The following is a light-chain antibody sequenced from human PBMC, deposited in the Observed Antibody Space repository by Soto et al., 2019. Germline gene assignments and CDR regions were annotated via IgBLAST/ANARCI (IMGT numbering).Light chain of an antibody. CDR3: QQYGSSLTWT. V-gene: IGKV3-20*01. Sequence: EIVLTQSPGTLSLSPGERATFSCRASQSVSSSSLAWYQKKPGQAPRLLIYGASSRAAGAPDRFSGSGSGTDFTLTISRLEPEDFAVYYCQQYGSSLTWTFGQGTKVDIK. CDR2: GAS. J-gene: IGKJ1*01. CDR1: QSVSSSS.